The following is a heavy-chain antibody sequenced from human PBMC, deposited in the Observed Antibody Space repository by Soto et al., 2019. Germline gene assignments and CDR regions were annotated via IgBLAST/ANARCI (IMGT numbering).Heavy chain of an antibody. CDR1: GVTFSSYW. CDR2: IWYDGSKK. CDR3: ARGRAASGTYFDY. V-gene: IGHV3-33*08. D-gene: IGHD3-10*01. J-gene: IGHJ4*02. Sequence: PGGSLRLSCAASGVTFSSYWMGWVRQATGKGLEWVALIWYDGSKKYYGDSVKGRFTISRDNSKNTLYLQVNSLRAEDTAVYYCARGRAASGTYFDYWGQGTLVTVSS.